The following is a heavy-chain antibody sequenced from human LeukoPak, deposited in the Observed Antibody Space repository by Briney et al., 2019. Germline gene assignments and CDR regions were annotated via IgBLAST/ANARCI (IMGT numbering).Heavy chain of an antibody. D-gene: IGHD4/OR15-4a*01. Sequence: PSETLSLTCTVSGGSISSGDYYWSWIRQPPGKGLEWIGYIYYSGSTYYNPSLKSRVTISVDTSKNQFSLNLISVTAADTAVYYCARALNPLTGTYYFDYWGQGTLVTVSS. V-gene: IGHV4-30-4*01. CDR1: GGSISSGDYY. CDR2: IYYSGST. CDR3: ARALNPLTGTYYFDY. J-gene: IGHJ4*02.